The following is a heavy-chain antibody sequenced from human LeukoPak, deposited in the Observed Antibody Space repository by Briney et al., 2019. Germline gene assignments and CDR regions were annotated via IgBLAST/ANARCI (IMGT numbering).Heavy chain of an antibody. CDR1: GFTFSSYW. D-gene: IGHD4-17*01. J-gene: IGHJ4*02. CDR2: ISTDGSTT. CDR3: TRDRTTVTLFDY. V-gene: IGHV3-74*01. Sequence: GGSLRLSCAASGFTFSSYWMHWVRQAPGKGLVWVSRISTDGSTTGYADSVKGRFTISRDNAKNTLYLQMNSLRAEDTAVYYCTRDRTTVTLFDYWGLGILVTVSP.